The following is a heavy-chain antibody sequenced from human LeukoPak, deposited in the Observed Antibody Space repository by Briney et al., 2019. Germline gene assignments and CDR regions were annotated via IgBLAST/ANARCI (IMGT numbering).Heavy chain of an antibody. CDR2: ISWSSGSI. CDR1: GFTFDDYA. Sequence: PGGSLRLSCAASGFTFDDYAMHWVRQAPGKGLEWVSGISWSSGSIGYADSVKGRFTISRDNAKNSLYLQMNSLRAEDTALYYCAKDRDWNDALDYWGQGTLVTVSS. J-gene: IGHJ4*02. V-gene: IGHV3-9*01. D-gene: IGHD1-1*01. CDR3: AKDRDWNDALDY.